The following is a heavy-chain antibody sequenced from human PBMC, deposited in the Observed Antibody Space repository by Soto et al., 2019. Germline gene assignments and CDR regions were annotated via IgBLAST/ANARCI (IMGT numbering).Heavy chain of an antibody. CDR3: ARTSLVVPAATREDY. Sequence: EVQLVESGGGLVQPGGSLRLSCAASGFTFSSYWMHWVRKAPGKGLVWVSRINSDGSSTSYADSVKGRFTISRDNAKNTVYLQMNRLRAEDKAVYYCARTSLVVPAATREDYWGQGTLVTVSS. J-gene: IGHJ4*02. D-gene: IGHD2-15*01. CDR2: INSDGSST. CDR1: GFTFSSYW. V-gene: IGHV3-74*01.